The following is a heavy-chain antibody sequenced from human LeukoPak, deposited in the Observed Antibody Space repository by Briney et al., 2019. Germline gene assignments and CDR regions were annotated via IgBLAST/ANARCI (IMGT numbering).Heavy chain of an antibody. D-gene: IGHD2-15*01. CDR3: ARELAGNTDY. CDR1: GYTFTGYY. Sequence: GYTFTGYYVHWVXQAPGQGLEWGGIINFIGGGTTYAQKFHGRGTLTRDTSTGTVYMELSSLRSEDTALYYCARELAGNTDYWGQGTLVTVSS. V-gene: IGHV1-46*01. CDR2: INFIGGGT. J-gene: IGHJ4*02.